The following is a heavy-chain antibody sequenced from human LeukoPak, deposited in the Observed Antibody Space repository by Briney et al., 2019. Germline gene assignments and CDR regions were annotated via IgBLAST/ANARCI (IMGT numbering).Heavy chain of an antibody. CDR1: GFTFSTYA. V-gene: IGHV3-23*01. J-gene: IGHJ4*02. D-gene: IGHD1-1*01. CDR3: AKAQLDENDY. Sequence: GGSLRLSCAASGFTFSTYAMSWVRQAPGEGLEWVSTISGSGGSIYYADSVKGRFTISRDNSKNTLYLQMNSLRAEDTAVYYCAKAQLDENDYWGQGTLVTVSS. CDR2: ISGSGGSI.